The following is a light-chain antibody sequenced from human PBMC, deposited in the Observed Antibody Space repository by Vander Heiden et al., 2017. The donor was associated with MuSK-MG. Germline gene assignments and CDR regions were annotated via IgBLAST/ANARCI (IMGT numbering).Light chain of an antibody. CDR2: GAS. V-gene: IGKV3-15*01. Sequence: IVMTPSPATLSVTPGERATLCCRASQSVSSNLAWYQQKPGQAPRLLIYGASTRATGIPARFSGSGSGTEFTLTISSLQSEDFAVYYCQQYNNWPFYTFGQGTKLEIK. CDR1: QSVSSN. CDR3: QQYNNWPFYT. J-gene: IGKJ2*01.